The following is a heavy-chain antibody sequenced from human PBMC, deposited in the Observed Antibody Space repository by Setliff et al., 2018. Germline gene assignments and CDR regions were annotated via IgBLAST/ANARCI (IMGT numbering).Heavy chain of an antibody. D-gene: IGHD2-15*01. CDR3: ARGVDYCMDV. V-gene: IGHV3-21*01. J-gene: IGHJ6*03. CDR2: ISHSNTYI. Sequence: LRLSCAASGFAFTTYDMNWVRQAPGRGLEWVSSISHSNTYIYYADSVKGRFIISRDNSKNTLYLQINSLRAEDTAVYFCARGVDYCMDVWGKGTTVTVSS. CDR1: GFAFTTYD.